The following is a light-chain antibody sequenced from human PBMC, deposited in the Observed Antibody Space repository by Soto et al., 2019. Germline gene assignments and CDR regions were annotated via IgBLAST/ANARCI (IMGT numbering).Light chain of an antibody. CDR1: SSNIGAGYD. J-gene: IGLJ1*01. Sequence: QSVLTQPPSVSGAPGQRVTISCTGSSSNIGAGYDVHWYQQLPGTGPKLLIYANNNRPSGIPDLFSGSKSGTSASLAITGLRAEDEADYYCQSYDSSLSGYVFGTGTKVTVL. CDR3: QSYDSSLSGYV. CDR2: ANN. V-gene: IGLV1-40*01.